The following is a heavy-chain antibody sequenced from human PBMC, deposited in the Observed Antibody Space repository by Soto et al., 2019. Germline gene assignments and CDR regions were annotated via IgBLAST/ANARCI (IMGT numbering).Heavy chain of an antibody. CDR3: DRRRSATSWRDH. V-gene: IGHV4-39*01. Sequence: SETLSLTCTVSGASTSSSDYRWCWVRQPPGKGLEWIGNVYHSGLTFYNPSLESRVSISIDTSKNQFTLSLGSVTAADTAVYFCDRRRSATSWRDHWGQGILVTVSS. CDR1: GASTSSSDYR. J-gene: IGHJ5*02. D-gene: IGHD2-2*01. CDR2: VYHSGLT.